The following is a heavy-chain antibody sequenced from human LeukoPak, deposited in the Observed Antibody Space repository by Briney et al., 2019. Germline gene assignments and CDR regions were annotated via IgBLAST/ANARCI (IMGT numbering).Heavy chain of an antibody. Sequence: SVKVSCKASGGTFGSYAISWVRQAPGQGLEWMGGIIPIFGTANYAQKFQGRVTITADESTSTAYMELSSLRSEDTAVYYWARDVVVPAARPDYYYYYYMDVWGKGTTVTVSS. CDR2: IIPIFGTA. J-gene: IGHJ6*03. D-gene: IGHD2-2*01. CDR3: ARDVVVPAARPDYYYYYYMDV. CDR1: GGTFGSYA. V-gene: IGHV1-69*13.